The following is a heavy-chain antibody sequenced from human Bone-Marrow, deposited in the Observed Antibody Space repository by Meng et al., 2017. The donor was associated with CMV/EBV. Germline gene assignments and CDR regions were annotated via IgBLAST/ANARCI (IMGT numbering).Heavy chain of an antibody. D-gene: IGHD1-7*01. CDR3: ARDRLRYNWNFYLDY. V-gene: IGHV1-69*05. Sequence: SVKVSCKASGGTFSSYAISWVRQAPGQGLEWMGGIIPIFGTANYAQKFQGRVTITTDESTSTAYMELSSLRSEDTAVYYCARDRLRYNWNFYLDYWGQGTLVTVAS. CDR2: IIPIFGTA. CDR1: GGTFSSYA. J-gene: IGHJ4*02.